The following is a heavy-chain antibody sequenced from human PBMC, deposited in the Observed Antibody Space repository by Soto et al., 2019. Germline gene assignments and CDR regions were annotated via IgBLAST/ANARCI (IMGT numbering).Heavy chain of an antibody. J-gene: IGHJ5*02. D-gene: IGHD5-18*01. CDR1: GGSVSSGSYY. CDR3: ARGVPYSYGYVSWLDP. CDR2: IYYSGST. Sequence: SETLSLTCTVSGGSVSSGSYYWSWIRQPPGKGLEWIGYIYYSGSTNYNPSLKSRVTISVDTSKNQFSLKLSSVTAADTAVYYCARGVPYSYGYVSWLDPWGQGTLVTVSS. V-gene: IGHV4-61*01.